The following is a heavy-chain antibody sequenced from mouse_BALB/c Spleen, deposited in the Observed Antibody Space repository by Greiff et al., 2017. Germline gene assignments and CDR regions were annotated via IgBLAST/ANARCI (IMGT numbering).Heavy chain of an antibody. J-gene: IGHJ2*01. D-gene: IGHD1-1*01. CDR2: IDPENGDT. CDR3: NALGPVITTVVGY. Sequence: VQLKQSGAELVRSGASVKFSCTASGFNIQDYYMHWVKQRHEQGLEWIGWIDPENGDTEYAPKFQGKATMTADTSSNTAYLQLSSLTSEDTAVYYCNALGPVITTVVGYWGQGTTLAVSS. CDR1: GFNIQDYY. V-gene: IGHV14-4*02.